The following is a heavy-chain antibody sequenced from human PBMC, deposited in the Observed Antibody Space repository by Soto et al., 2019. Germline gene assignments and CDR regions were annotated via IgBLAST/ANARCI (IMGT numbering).Heavy chain of an antibody. Sequence: EVQLLESGGGLVQPGGSLRLSCAASGFTFSSYAMSWVRQAPGKGLEWVSAISGSGGSTYYADSVKGRFTISTDNSTAAPYLQMNNLRPDDPAVYYCARNGAITPLNLLYNTRVYWGQGTLVTVSS. CDR2: ISGSGGST. CDR1: GFTFSSYA. J-gene: IGHJ4*02. V-gene: IGHV3-23*01. D-gene: IGHD3-10*01. CDR3: ARNGAITPLNLLYNTRVY.